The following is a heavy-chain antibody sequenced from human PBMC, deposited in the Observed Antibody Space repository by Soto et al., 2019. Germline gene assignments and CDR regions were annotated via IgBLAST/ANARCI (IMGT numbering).Heavy chain of an antibody. V-gene: IGHV3-33*01. CDR3: ARLRAALTYGMDV. CDR1: GFTFSSYG. CDR2: IWYDGSNK. Sequence: QVQLVESGGGVIQPGRSLRLSCAASGFTFSSYGMHWVRQAPGKGLEWVAVIWYDGSNKYYADSVKGRFTISRDNSKNTLYLQMNSLRAEDTAVYYCARLRAALTYGMDVWGQGTKVTVSS. D-gene: IGHD3-10*01. J-gene: IGHJ6*02.